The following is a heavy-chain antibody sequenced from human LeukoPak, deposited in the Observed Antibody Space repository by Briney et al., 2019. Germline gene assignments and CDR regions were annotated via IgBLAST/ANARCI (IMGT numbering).Heavy chain of an antibody. Sequence: SETLSLTCTVSGGSISSGGYYWSWIRQRPGKGLEWIGYIYYSGSTYYNPSLKSRVTISVDTSKNQFSLKLSSVTAADTAVYYCARAHGSGSYYLLWFDPWGQGTLVTVSS. V-gene: IGHV4-31*03. CDR1: GGSISSGGYY. D-gene: IGHD3-10*01. CDR3: ARAHGSGSYYLLWFDP. CDR2: IYYSGST. J-gene: IGHJ5*02.